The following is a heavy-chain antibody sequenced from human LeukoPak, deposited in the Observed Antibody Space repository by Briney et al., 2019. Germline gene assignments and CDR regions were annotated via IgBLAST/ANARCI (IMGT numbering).Heavy chain of an antibody. CDR1: GYTFTGYY. CDR3: ARVSIGSYSALDY. D-gene: IGHD1-26*01. V-gene: IGHV1-2*02. CDR2: INPNSGGT. Sequence: ASVKVSCKASGYTFTGYYMHWVRQAPGQGLEWMGWINPNSGGTNYAQKFQGRVTMTRDTPISTAYMELSRLRSDDTAVYYCARVSIGSYSALDYWGQGTLVTVSS. J-gene: IGHJ4*02.